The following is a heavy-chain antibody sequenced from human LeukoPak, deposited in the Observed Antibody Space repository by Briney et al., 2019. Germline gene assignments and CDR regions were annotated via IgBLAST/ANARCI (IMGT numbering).Heavy chain of an antibody. CDR1: GGSISSYY. CDR3: AGGYCGGDCYSGYYFDY. Sequence: SETLSLTCTVSGGSISSYYWSWIRQPPGKGLEWIGYIYYSGSTNYNPSLKSRVTISVDTSKNQFSLKLSSVTAADTAVYYCAGGYCGGDCYSGYYFDYWGQGTLVTVSS. CDR2: IYYSGST. V-gene: IGHV4-59*01. D-gene: IGHD2-21*02. J-gene: IGHJ4*02.